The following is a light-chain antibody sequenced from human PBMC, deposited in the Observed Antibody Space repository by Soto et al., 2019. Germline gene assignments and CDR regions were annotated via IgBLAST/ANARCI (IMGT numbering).Light chain of an antibody. CDR2: EVS. V-gene: IGLV2-14*01. Sequence: QSVLTQPASVSGSPGQSITISCTGTSSDVGGYNYVSWYQQHPGKAPKLMIYEVSNRPSGVSNRFSGSKSGNTASLTISGLQAEDEAEYYCSSYTSSSTRVFGGGTKRTVL. CDR1: SSDVGGYNY. CDR3: SSYTSSSTRV. J-gene: IGLJ3*02.